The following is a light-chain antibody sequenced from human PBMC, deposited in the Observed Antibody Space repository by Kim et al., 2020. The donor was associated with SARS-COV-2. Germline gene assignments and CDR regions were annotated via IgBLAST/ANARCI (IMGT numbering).Light chain of an antibody. V-gene: IGLV3-1*01. J-gene: IGLJ1*01. CDR1: KLGNKF. Sequence: SYELTQPPSVSVSPGQTASITCSGDKLGNKFACWYQQKPGQSPVLIIYRDTERPSGISDRFSASNSGNTATLTIRETQSMDEADYYCLAWDSSSYVFGTG. CDR3: LAWDSSSYV. CDR2: RDT.